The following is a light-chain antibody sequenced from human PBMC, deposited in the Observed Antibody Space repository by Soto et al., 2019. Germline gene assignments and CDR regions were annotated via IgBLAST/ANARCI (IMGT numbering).Light chain of an antibody. J-gene: IGKJ1*01. CDR3: QQYNNWPRT. CDR2: GAS. Sequence: EIVMTQSPATLSVSPGERATLSCRASQSVSSNLAWYQHKPGQAPRLLIYGASTTAPGIPATFSGSASGTEFTPTHSSPQSEAFAVYYCQQYNNWPRTFGQGTKVDI. CDR1: QSVSSN. V-gene: IGKV3-15*01.